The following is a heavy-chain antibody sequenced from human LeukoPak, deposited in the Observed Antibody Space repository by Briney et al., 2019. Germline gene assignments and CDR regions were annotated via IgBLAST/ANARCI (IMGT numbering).Heavy chain of an antibody. CDR2: IYGSAGTT. CDR1: GFTFSSYA. Sequence: GGSLRLSCAVSGFTFSSYAMSWVRQAPGKGLEWVSCIYGSAGTTQYADSVKGRFTISRDKSKNTLYLQMNSLRAEDTAVYYCAGGWDYGDQRGNLDFWGQGTLVTVSS. V-gene: IGHV3-23*01. CDR3: AGGWDYGDQRGNLDF. D-gene: IGHD4-17*01. J-gene: IGHJ4*02.